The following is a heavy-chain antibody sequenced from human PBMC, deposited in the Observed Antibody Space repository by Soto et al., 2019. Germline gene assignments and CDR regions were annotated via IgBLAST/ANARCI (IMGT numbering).Heavy chain of an antibody. CDR1: GGSFSGYY. D-gene: IGHD3-3*01. J-gene: IGHJ4*02. Sequence: SETLSLTCAVYGGSFSGYYWSWIRQPPGKGLEWIGETNHSGSTNYNPSLKSRVTISVDTSKNQFSLKLSSVTAADTAVYYYARGVRFYDFWSGYLSPYYFDYWGQGTLVTVPS. CDR2: TNHSGST. CDR3: ARGVRFYDFWSGYLSPYYFDY. V-gene: IGHV4-34*01.